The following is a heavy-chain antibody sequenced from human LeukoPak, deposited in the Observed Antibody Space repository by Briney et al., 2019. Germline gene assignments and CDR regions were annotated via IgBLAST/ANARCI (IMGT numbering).Heavy chain of an antibody. Sequence: GGSLRLSCAASGFTFSSYWMHWVRQVPGKGLVWVSRIGTDGSRTTYADYVQGRFTISRDNAKNTLYLQMNSLRAEDTAVYYCARGRRLGGDYYPTDFWGQGTLVTVSS. CDR2: IGTDGSRT. CDR1: GFTFSSYW. V-gene: IGHV3-74*01. D-gene: IGHD2-21*01. CDR3: ARGRRLGGDYYPTDF. J-gene: IGHJ4*02.